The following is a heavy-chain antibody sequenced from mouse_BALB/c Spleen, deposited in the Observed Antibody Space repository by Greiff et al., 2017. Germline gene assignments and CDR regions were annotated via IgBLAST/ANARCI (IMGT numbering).Heavy chain of an antibody. Sequence: VMLVESGPGLVAPSQSLSITCTVSGFSLTSYGVHWVRQPPGKGLEWLGVIWAGGSTNYNSALMSRLSISKDNSKSQVFLKMNSLQTDDTAMYYCARDAGYDRGVDYWGQGTTLTVSS. V-gene: IGHV2-9*02. CDR2: IWAGGST. D-gene: IGHD2-2*01. CDR3: ARDAGYDRGVDY. J-gene: IGHJ2*01. CDR1: GFSLTSYG.